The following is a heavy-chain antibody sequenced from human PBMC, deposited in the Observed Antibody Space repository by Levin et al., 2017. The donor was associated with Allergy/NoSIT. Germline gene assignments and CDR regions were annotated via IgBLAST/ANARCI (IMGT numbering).Heavy chain of an antibody. D-gene: IGHD5-24*01. CDR2: INPDGSGA. V-gene: IGHV3-74*01. CDR3: AKSPRGWLEIDY. J-gene: IGHJ4*02. Sequence: HPGGSLRLSCTASGFTFSSHFMHWVRQAPGKGLVWVSRINPDGSGATYADSVKGRFTISRDNAKNSLYLQMNSLRADDTAVYYCAKSPRGWLEIDYWGQGTQLTVSS. CDR1: GFTFSSHF.